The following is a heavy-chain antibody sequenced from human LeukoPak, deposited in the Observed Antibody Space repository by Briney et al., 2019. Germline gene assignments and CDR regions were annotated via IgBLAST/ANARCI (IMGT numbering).Heavy chain of an antibody. CDR1: GDSISSYY. J-gene: IGHJ4*02. CDR3: AREGGPYRPLDY. CDR2: IYYSGST. Sequence: PSETLSLTCSVSGDSISSYYWSWIRQPPGKGLEWIGYIYYSGSTICNPSLKSRVTISLDTSKNQFSLRLRSVTAADTAVYYCAREGGPYRPLDYSGQGTLVTVAS. V-gene: IGHV4-59*01.